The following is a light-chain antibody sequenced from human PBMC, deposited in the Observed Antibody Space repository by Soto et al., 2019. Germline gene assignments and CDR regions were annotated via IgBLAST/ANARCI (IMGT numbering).Light chain of an antibody. CDR3: QQRSNWPRT. CDR2: DAF. V-gene: IGKV3-11*01. J-gene: IGKJ1*01. Sequence: DIVLTQSPATLPLSPGERATLSCRASQSVSSYLAWYQQKPGQAPRLLIYDAFKRATGVPARFSGSGSGTDFTLTISSLEPDDFAVYYCQQRSNWPRTFGQGTKVEIK. CDR1: QSVSSY.